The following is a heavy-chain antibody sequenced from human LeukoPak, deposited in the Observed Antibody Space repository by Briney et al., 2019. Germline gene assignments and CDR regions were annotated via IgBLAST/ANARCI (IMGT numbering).Heavy chain of an antibody. CDR3: ATDVYDGSGYHFDY. V-gene: IGHV3-30*02. J-gene: IGHJ4*02. D-gene: IGHD3-22*01. CDR1: GFSFSSYG. CDR2: IRSDGTTK. Sequence: GGSLRLSCAASGFSFSSYGMYWVRQPPGKGLEWVAFIRSDGTTKYYADSVKGRFTISRDNAKNTLYLQMNSLRGEDTAVYYCATDVYDGSGYHFDYWGQGTLVTVSS.